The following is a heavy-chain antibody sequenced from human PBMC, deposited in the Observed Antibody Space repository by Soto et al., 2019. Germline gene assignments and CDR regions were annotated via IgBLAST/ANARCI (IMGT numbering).Heavy chain of an antibody. Sequence: PSETLSLTCAVYGGAFRGYYWSWIRQPPGKGLEWLGEINDSGSTNYNPSLKSRVTISLDTSKKEISLRLSSVTAADTAVYYCARERGRYCSGESCYPSGPWGQGALVTVS. CDR2: INDSGST. V-gene: IGHV4-34*01. CDR3: ARERGRYCSGESCYPSGP. D-gene: IGHD2-15*01. CDR1: GGAFRGYY. J-gene: IGHJ5*02.